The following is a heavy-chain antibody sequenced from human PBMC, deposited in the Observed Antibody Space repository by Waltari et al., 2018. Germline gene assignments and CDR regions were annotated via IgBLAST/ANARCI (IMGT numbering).Heavy chain of an antibody. V-gene: IGHV1-8*02. J-gene: IGHJ5*02. CDR1: GYMFNTYE. D-gene: IGHD5-12*01. Sequence: VQLVQSGAEVVKPGASVKLSCTASGYMFNTYEINWVRQAPGKGPECSVSMNSNNGDTGLAHEFQGRGPLTLDSFISTAYMEVTRLTTDDSALYYCARGRDAQAYYDYNWFDPWGHGTLVTVSS. CDR2: MNSNNGDT. CDR3: ARGRDAQAYYDYNWFDP.